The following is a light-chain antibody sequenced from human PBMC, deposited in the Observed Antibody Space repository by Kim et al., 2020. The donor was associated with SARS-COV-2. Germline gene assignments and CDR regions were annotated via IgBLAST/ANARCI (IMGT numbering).Light chain of an antibody. Sequence: IVMTQSPATLSVSPGERATLSCRAGQSVTNRLAWYQQKPGQAPRLLIFDASTRAADVPARFSGSGSGTEFTLTISSLQSEDFAVYYCQQYYKWPPLTFGGGTKVDIK. CDR1: QSVTNR. CDR3: QQYYKWPPLT. V-gene: IGKV3-15*01. CDR2: DAS. J-gene: IGKJ4*01.